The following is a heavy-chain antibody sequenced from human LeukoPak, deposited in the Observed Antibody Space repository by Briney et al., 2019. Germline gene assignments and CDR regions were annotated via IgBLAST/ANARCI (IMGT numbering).Heavy chain of an antibody. CDR2: FDPEDGET. D-gene: IGHD2-21*02. Sequence: ASVKVSCKVSGYTLTELSMHWVRQAPGKGLEWMGGFDPEDGETIYAQKFQGRVTMTEDTSTDTAYMELSSLRSEDTAVYYCALGGDLLSRDAFDIWGQGTMVTVSS. CDR3: ALGGDLLSRDAFDI. J-gene: IGHJ3*02. CDR1: GYTLTELS. V-gene: IGHV1-24*01.